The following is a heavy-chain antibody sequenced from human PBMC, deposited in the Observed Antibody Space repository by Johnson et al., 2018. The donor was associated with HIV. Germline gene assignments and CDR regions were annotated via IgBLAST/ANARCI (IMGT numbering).Heavy chain of an antibody. J-gene: IGHJ3*02. CDR2: ISGSGGST. D-gene: IGHD6-6*01. CDR1: GFTFSSYA. CDR3: AKDQWYSSSSNDSPDAFDI. V-gene: IGHV3-23*04. Sequence: DVQLVESGGGLVQPGGSLRLSCAASGFTFSSYAMSWVRQAPGKGLEWVSAISGSGGSTYYADSVTGRFTISRDNSKNTLYLQMNSRRAEDTAVYYCAKDQWYSSSSNDSPDAFDIWGQGTMCTVSS.